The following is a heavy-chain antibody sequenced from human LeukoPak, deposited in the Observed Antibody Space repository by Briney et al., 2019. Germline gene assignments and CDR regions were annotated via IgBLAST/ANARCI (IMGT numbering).Heavy chain of an antibody. V-gene: IGHV3-66*01. CDR2: IYSGGTT. Sequence: PGGSLRLSCAASGFTVSTNYMNWVRQAPGKGLEWVSIIYSGGTTYYADSVKGRFTLSRDNSKNTLYLQMTSLRTEDTAVYYCARTDETAPAEDFQHWGQGTLVTVSS. CDR3: ARTDETAPAEDFQH. J-gene: IGHJ1*01. D-gene: IGHD2-21*02. CDR1: GFTVSTNY.